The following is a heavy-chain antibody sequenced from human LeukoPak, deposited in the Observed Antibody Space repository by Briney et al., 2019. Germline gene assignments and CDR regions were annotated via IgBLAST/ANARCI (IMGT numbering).Heavy chain of an antibody. CDR2: FDPEDGET. CDR3: ATESIGYAY. Sequence: ASVKVSCKVSGYTLTELSMHWVRQAPGKGLEWMGGFDPEDGETIYAQNFQDRVTMTEHTSTDAAYMELSSLRSEDTAVYYCATESIGYAYWGQGTLVTVSS. J-gene: IGHJ4*02. V-gene: IGHV1-24*01. D-gene: IGHD3-16*01. CDR1: GYTLTELS.